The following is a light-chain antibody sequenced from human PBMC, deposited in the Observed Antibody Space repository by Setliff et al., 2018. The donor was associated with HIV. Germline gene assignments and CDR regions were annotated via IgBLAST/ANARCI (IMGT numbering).Light chain of an antibody. Sequence: QSVLTQPPSASGPPGQSVTTSCTGTSSDVGGYNYVSWYQQHPGKAPKLMIYEVNKRPSGVPDRFSGSKSGNTASLTVSGLQAEDEADYYCSSYAGSNNLVFGGGTKVTVL. CDR3: SSYAGSNNLV. CDR1: SSDVGGYNY. CDR2: EVN. V-gene: IGLV2-8*01. J-gene: IGLJ2*01.